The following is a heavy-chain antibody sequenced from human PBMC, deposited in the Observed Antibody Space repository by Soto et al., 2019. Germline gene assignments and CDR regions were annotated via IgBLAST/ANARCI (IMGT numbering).Heavy chain of an antibody. CDR2: IYYSGRT. V-gene: IGHV4-30-4*01. CDR1: GGSINSDAYY. CDR3: ARDRSNSPDYFDY. Sequence: SETLSLTCTVSGGSINSDAYYWSWIRQPPGKGLEWIGHIYYSGRTYYAPSLESRLTISLDMSKNQFSLRLSSVNASDTAVYYCARDRSNSPDYFDYWGQGTLVTVSS. D-gene: IGHD6-6*01. J-gene: IGHJ4*02.